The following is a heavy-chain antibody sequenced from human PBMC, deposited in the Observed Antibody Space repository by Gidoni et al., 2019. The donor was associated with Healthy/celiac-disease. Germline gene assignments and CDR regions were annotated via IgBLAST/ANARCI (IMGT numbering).Heavy chain of an antibody. CDR1: GFTFSDYY. Sequence: QVQLVEPGGGLVKPGGSLRLSCAAAGFTFSDYYMSWFRQAPGKGLEWVSYISSSGSTIYYADSVKGRFTISRDNAKNSLYLQMNSLRAEDTAVYYCARHRDSGYAGNAFDIWGQGTMVTVSS. J-gene: IGHJ3*02. V-gene: IGHV3-11*01. D-gene: IGHD5-12*01. CDR3: ARHRDSGYAGNAFDI. CDR2: ISSSGSTI.